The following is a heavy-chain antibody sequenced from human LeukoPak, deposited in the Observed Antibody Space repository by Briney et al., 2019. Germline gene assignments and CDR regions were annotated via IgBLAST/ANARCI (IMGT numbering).Heavy chain of an antibody. J-gene: IGHJ4*02. CDR3: ARSSWSSKTFDY. CDR1: GYTFTTYG. CDR2: ISAYNGNT. Sequence: ASVKVSCKASGYTFTTYGISWVRQAPGQGLEWMGWISAYNGNTNYAQNLQGRVTMTTDTSTSTAYMELRSLRSDDTAVYYCARSSWSSKTFDYWGQGTLVTVSS. V-gene: IGHV1-18*01. D-gene: IGHD6-13*01.